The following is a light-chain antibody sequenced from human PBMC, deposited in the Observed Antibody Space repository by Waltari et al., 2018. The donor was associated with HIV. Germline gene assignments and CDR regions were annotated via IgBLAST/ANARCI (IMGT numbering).Light chain of an antibody. J-gene: IGLJ3*02. Sequence: SFELTQPPSVSVSSGQTANIACSGNDLAHKYVSWYQHRSGQSPLLVMFQDSKRPSGIPERFSGSNSGNTATLTITEAQPLDEGQYSCQAWDSGTVVFGGGTNLSVL. V-gene: IGLV3-1*01. CDR2: QDS. CDR1: DLAHKY. CDR3: QAWDSGTVV.